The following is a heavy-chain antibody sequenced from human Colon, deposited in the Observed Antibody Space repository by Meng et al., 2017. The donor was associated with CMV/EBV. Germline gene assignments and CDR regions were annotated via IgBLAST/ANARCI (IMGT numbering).Heavy chain of an antibody. CDR3: GRAGARGVPIDV. V-gene: IGHV4-4*07. Sequence: QVQLQESGPGRVKPSETLSLTCTASGGSISGHYWTWIRRPAGEGLQWLGRIYSNGRIDENYSLRSRVTISVDTSKNQLSLRLTSVTAADTAVYYCGRAGARGVPIDVWGRGTLVTVSS. D-gene: IGHD3-10*01. CDR1: GGSISGHY. J-gene: IGHJ1*01. CDR2: IYSNGRI.